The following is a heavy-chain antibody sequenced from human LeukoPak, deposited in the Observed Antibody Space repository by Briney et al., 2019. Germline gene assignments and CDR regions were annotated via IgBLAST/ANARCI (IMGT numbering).Heavy chain of an antibody. CDR3: ARDPRGQWLPDI. D-gene: IGHD6-19*01. CDR1: GGSISSYY. V-gene: IGHV4-59*01. J-gene: IGHJ3*02. CDR2: IYYSGST. Sequence: SETLSLTCTVSGGSISSYYWSWLRQPPGKGLEWIGYIYYSGSTNYNPSLKSRVTISVDTSKNQFSLKLSSVTAADTAVYYCARDPRGQWLPDIWGQGTMVTVSS.